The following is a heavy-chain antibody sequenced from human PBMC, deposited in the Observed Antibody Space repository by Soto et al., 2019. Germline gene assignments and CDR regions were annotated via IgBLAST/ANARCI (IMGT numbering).Heavy chain of an antibody. D-gene: IGHD3-22*01. Sequence: GGSLRLSCAASGFTFSSYSMNWVRQAPGKGLEWVSYISSSSSTIYYADSVKGRFTISRDNAKNSLYLQMNSLRDEDTAVYYCARDLGDYYDSSGYYDYFDYWGQGTLVTVS. CDR2: ISSSSSTI. V-gene: IGHV3-48*02. J-gene: IGHJ4*02. CDR1: GFTFSSYS. CDR3: ARDLGDYYDSSGYYDYFDY.